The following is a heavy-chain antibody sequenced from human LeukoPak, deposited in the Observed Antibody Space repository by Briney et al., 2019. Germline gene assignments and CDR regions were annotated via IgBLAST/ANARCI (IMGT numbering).Heavy chain of an antibody. J-gene: IGHJ5*02. CDR1: GFSLSTSGVG. CDR3: AHRGCSSTSCYRYNWFDP. D-gene: IGHD2-2*01. CDR2: IYWNDDK. V-gene: IGHV2-5*01. Sequence: SGPTLVNPTQTLTLTCTFSGFSLSTSGVGVGWIRQPPGKALEWLALIYWNDDKRYSPSLKSRLTITKDTSKNQVVLTMTNMDPVDTATYYCAHRGCSSTSCYRYNWFDPWGQGTLVTVSS.